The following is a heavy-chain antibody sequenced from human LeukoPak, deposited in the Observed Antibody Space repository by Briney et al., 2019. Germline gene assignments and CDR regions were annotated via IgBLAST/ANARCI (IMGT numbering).Heavy chain of an antibody. J-gene: IGHJ4*02. V-gene: IGHV3-11*01. CDR1: GFAFSDCY. CDR3: ARYARELDY. CDR2: IGGSGGDI. Sequence: PGGSLRHSCAASGFAFSDCYMTWIRQAPGKGLEYISYIGGSGGDITYADSVRGRFTVSRDNAKNSLYLQMNSLRVEDTAVYYCARYARELDYWGQGSLVTVSS. D-gene: IGHD2-2*01.